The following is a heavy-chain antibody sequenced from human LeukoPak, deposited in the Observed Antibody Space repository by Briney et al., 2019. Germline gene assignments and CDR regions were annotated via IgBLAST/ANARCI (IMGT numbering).Heavy chain of an antibody. CDR1: GGSISSYY. J-gene: IGHJ4*02. D-gene: IGHD5-18*01. CDR3: ARDDTAILKN. Sequence: SETLSLTCTVSGGSISSYYWSWIRQPPGKGLEWIGYIYYSGSTNYNPSLKSRVTISVDTSKNQFSLKLSSVTAADTAVYYCARDDTAILKNWGQGTLVTVSS. V-gene: IGHV4-59*01. CDR2: IYYSGST.